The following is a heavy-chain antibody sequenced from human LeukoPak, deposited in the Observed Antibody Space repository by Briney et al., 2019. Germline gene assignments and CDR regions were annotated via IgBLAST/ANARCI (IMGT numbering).Heavy chain of an antibody. CDR3: ANGYSSAFGDYYYYMDV. V-gene: IGHV4-61*02. Sequence: SETLSLTCTVSGGSISSGSYYWSWIRQPAGKGLEWIGRIYTSGSTNYNPSLKSRVTISVDTSKNQFSLKLSSVTAADTAVYYCANGYSSAFGDYYYYMDVWGKGTTVTVSS. CDR2: IYTSGST. D-gene: IGHD6-19*01. J-gene: IGHJ6*03. CDR1: GGSISSGSYY.